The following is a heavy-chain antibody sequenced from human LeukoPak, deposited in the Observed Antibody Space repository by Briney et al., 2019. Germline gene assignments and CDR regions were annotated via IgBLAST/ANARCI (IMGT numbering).Heavy chain of an antibody. CDR1: NGSINFVSYY. CDR2: IYYSGST. D-gene: IGHD1-26*01. Sequence: PSETLSLTCTVSNGSINFVSYYWSWIRQSPGKGLEWIGYIYYSGSTNYNPSLKSRVTISVDTSKNQFSLKLSSVTAADTAVYYCARTSGSSFYWGQGTLVTVSS. V-gene: IGHV4-61*01. CDR3: ARTSGSSFY. J-gene: IGHJ4*02.